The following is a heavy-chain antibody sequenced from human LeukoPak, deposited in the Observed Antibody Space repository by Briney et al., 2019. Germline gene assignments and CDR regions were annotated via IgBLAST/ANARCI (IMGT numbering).Heavy chain of an antibody. CDR1: GYSISSGYY. D-gene: IGHD4-17*01. J-gene: IGHJ6*02. CDR2: IYHSGST. Sequence: SETLSLTCTVSGYSISSGYYWGWIRQSPGKGLEWIGSIYHSGSTYYNPSLKSRVTISVDTSKNQFSLKLSSVTAADTAVYYCARDDGDYSHYYYYYGMDVWGPGTTVTVSS. V-gene: IGHV4-38-2*02. CDR3: ARDDGDYSHYYYYYGMDV.